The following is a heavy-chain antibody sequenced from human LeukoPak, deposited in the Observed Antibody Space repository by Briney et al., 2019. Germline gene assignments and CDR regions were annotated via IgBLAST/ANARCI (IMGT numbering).Heavy chain of an antibody. J-gene: IGHJ4*02. CDR3: ARQTGSGLFILP. CDR2: IYTSGST. D-gene: IGHD3/OR15-3a*01. V-gene: IGHV4-39*01. CDR1: GGSISSSSYY. Sequence: TTSETLSLTCTVSGGSISSSSYYWGWIRQPPGKGLEWIGRIYTSGSTNYNPSLKSRVTMSVDTSKNQFSLKLSSVTAADTAVYYCARQTGSGLFILPGGQGTLVTVSS.